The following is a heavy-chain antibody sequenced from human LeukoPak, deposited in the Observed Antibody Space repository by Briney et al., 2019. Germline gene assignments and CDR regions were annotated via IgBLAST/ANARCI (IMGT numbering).Heavy chain of an antibody. CDR1: GGSVSSADYY. CDR2: IYHTGSN. D-gene: IGHD3-16*01. CDR3: ARDPGGGSQRHAFDI. V-gene: IGHV4-61*08. Sequence: PSETLSLTCTVSGGSVSSADYYWSWIRHPPGKALEWIGYIYHTGSNNYKYSLKSRVTISLDTSKNRFSLRLTSVTAADTARYYCARDPGGGSQRHAFDIWGQGKMVNVSS. J-gene: IGHJ3*02.